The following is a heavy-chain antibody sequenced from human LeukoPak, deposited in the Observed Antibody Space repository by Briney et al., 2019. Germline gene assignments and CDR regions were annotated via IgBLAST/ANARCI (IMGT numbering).Heavy chain of an antibody. CDR1: GGTFSSYA. Sequence: SVKVSCKASGGTFSSYAISWVRQAPGQGLEWMGGIIPIFGTANYAQKFQGRVTITADESTSTAYMELRSLRSDDTAVYYCARSVAAADDYWGQGTLVTVSS. CDR2: IIPIFGTA. CDR3: ARSVAAADDY. J-gene: IGHJ4*02. D-gene: IGHD6-13*01. V-gene: IGHV1-69*13.